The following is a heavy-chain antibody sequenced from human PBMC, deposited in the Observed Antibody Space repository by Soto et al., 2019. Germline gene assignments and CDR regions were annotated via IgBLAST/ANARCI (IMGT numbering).Heavy chain of an antibody. D-gene: IGHD1-26*01. CDR3: ARGGGSYPVTSSGLFDY. V-gene: IGHV1-2*04. Sequence: QVQLVQSGAEVKKPGASVKVSCKASGYTFTGYYMHWVRQAPGQGLEWMGWINPNSGGPNYAQKFKGSVTMTRDTSISTAYMELSRLRTDDTAVYYCARGGGSYPVTSSGLFDYWGQGTLVTVSS. CDR1: GYTFTGYY. J-gene: IGHJ4*02. CDR2: INPNSGGP.